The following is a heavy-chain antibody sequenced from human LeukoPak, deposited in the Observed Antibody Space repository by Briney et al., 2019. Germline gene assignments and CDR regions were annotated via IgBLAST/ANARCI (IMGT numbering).Heavy chain of an antibody. CDR3: ARGGYSRSWSYYFDY. CDR2: INHSGST. CDR1: GGSISSYY. J-gene: IGHJ4*02. D-gene: IGHD6-13*01. V-gene: IGHV4-34*01. Sequence: SETLCLTCTVSGGSISSYYWSWIRQPPGKGLEWIGEINHSGSTNYNPSLKSRVTISVDTSKNQFSLKLSSVTAADTAVYYCARGGYSRSWSYYFDYWGQGTLVTVSS.